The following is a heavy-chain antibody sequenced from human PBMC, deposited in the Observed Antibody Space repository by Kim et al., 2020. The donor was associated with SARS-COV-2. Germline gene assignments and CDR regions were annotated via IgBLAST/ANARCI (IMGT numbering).Heavy chain of an antibody. CDR1: GYSFTSYW. CDR2: IYPGDSDT. Sequence: GESLKISCKGSGYSFTSYWIGWVRQMPGKGLELMGIIYPGDSDTRYSPSFQGQVTISADKSISTAYLQWSSLKASDTAMYYCARGADDILTGRAYFDYWGQGTLVTVSS. CDR3: ARGADDILTGRAYFDY. D-gene: IGHD3-9*01. J-gene: IGHJ4*02. V-gene: IGHV5-51*01.